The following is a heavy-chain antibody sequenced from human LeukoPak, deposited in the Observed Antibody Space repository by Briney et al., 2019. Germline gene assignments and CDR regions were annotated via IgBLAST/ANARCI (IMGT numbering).Heavy chain of an antibody. J-gene: IGHJ4*02. CDR2: ISDSGGRT. V-gene: IGHV3-23*01. Sequence: GGSLRLSCAASGITLSNYGMSWVRQAPGKGLDWVAGISDSGGRTYYADSVKGRFTISRDNSKNTLYLQMNSLRAEDTAVYFCAKRGVVIRVILVGFHKEAYYFDSWGQGALVTVSS. CDR3: AKRGVVIRVILVGFHKEAYYFDS. D-gene: IGHD3-22*01. CDR1: GITLSNYG.